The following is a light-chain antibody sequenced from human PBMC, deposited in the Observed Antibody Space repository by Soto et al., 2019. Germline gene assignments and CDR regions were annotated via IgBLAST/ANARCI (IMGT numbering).Light chain of an antibody. J-gene: IGKJ3*01. V-gene: IGKV1-27*01. CDR2: AAS. CDR1: QGISSS. Sequence: DIQMTQSPSSLSASVGDTVTITCRASQGISSSLAWYQQKAGKVPDLLIYAASTLQSGVPSHFSGSGSGIDFTLTISSLQPEDVATYYCQEYHSPPFTFGPGPRVEIK. CDR3: QEYHSPPFT.